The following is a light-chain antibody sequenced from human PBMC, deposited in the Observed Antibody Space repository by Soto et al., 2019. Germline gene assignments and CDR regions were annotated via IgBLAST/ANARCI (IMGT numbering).Light chain of an antibody. CDR3: QQYHTSPLT. CDR2: GAS. Sequence: EIVLTQSPGSLSLSPGERATLSCRAGQSVSSSYIAWYQQKRGQAPRRLIYGASIRATGIPDRFSGSGSGTDFTLTISRLEPEDFALYYCQQYHTSPLTFGQGTKVDIK. V-gene: IGKV3-20*01. J-gene: IGKJ1*01. CDR1: QSVSSSY.